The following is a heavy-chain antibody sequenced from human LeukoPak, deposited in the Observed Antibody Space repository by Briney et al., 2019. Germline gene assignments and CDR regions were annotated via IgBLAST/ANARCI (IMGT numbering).Heavy chain of an antibody. Sequence: SETLSLTCAVNGGFFSAYYWTWIRQPPGKGLEWIGEISHTGDTNYNPSLKGRVTISLDTSKNQFSLMLSSVTAADTAVYFCARLGATKSHHYYYNLDVWGQGTTVTVSS. V-gene: IGHV4-34*01. CDR2: ISHTGDT. D-gene: IGHD1-26*01. CDR3: ARLGATKSHHYYYNLDV. J-gene: IGHJ6*02. CDR1: GGFFSAYY.